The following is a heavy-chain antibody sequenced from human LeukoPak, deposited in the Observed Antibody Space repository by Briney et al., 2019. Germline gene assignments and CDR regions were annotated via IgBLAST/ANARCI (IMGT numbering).Heavy chain of an antibody. J-gene: IGHJ4*02. CDR2: IYTSGST. D-gene: IGHD3-10*01. Sequence: SETLSLTCAVSGGSISSYYWSWIRQPAGKGLEWIGRIYTSGSTNYNPSLKSRVTISVDTSKNQFSLKLSSVTAADTAVYYCARQGQRQPASITMVRGVIIGPPRYWGQGTLVTVSS. CDR3: ARQGQRQPASITMVRGVIIGPPRY. CDR1: GGSISSYY. V-gene: IGHV4-4*08.